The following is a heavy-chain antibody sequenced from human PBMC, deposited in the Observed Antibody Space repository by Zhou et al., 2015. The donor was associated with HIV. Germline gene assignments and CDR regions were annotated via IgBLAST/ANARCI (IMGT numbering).Heavy chain of an antibody. D-gene: IGHD6-13*01. CDR2: IMPAFGTT. J-gene: IGHJ5*02. V-gene: IGHV1-69*06. CDR1: GGIFISHA. CDR3: ASKPGYSSSILEPGGGFDP. Sequence: QVSLVQSGSEARKPGSSVKVSCKTSGGIFISHAFSWVRHSPGQGLEWMGGIMPAFGTTNYAQRFQGRVTMTADKSTTTIYMELSSLRSEDTAVYYCASKPGYSSSILEPGGGFDPSGDGT.